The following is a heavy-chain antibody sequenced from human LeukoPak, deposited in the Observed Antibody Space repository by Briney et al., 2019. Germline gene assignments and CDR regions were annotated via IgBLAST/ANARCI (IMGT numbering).Heavy chain of an antibody. CDR2: ISGSGDNT. CDR3: AKSRYYFDY. Sequence: GGSLRLFCAASGFTFSSYGMHWVRQAPGKGLEWVSVISGSGDNTYYADSVKGRFTISRDNSKNTLYLQMNSLRAEDTAVYFCAKSRYYFDYWGQGTLVTVSS. V-gene: IGHV3-23*01. CDR1: GFTFSSYG. J-gene: IGHJ4*02.